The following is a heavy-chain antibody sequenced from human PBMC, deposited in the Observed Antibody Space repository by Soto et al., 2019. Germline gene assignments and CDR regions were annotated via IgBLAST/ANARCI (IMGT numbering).Heavy chain of an antibody. CDR3: AKDLQSYGDYDYYCY. Sequence: QVQLVESGGGEVQPGRSLTISCAASGFTFSTYGMHWVRQTPGKGREWVAVISYDGTNKFYSDSVKGRFTISRDNFKNTLTLQMNSLRADDTAVYSCAKDLQSYGDYDYYCY. D-gene: IGHD2-21*02. J-gene: IGHJ6*03. CDR2: ISYDGTNK. V-gene: IGHV3-30*18. CDR1: GFTFSTYG.